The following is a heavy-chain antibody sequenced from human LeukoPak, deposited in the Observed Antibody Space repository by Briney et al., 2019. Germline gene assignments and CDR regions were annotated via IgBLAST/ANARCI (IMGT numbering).Heavy chain of an antibody. Sequence: GESLKISRKGSGYSFTNYWIGWVRQMPGKGLEWMGIIYPGESDARHSPSFQGQVTISADKSTSTAYLQWSSLKASDTAMYYCARQIVGATAFDIWGQGTMVTVSS. D-gene: IGHD1-26*01. V-gene: IGHV5-51*01. J-gene: IGHJ3*02. CDR2: IYPGESDA. CDR1: GYSFTNYW. CDR3: ARQIVGATAFDI.